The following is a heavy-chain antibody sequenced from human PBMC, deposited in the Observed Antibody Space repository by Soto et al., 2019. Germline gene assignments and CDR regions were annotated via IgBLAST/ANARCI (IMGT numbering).Heavy chain of an antibody. Sequence: SQTLSLTCAISGDSVSSNSAAWNWIRQSPSRGLEWLGRTYYRSKRYNDYAVSVKSRITINPDTSKNQFSLQLNSVTPEDTAVYYCARDRGPIAAAGRWTKDWFDPWGQGTLVTASS. CDR2: TYYRSKRYN. CDR1: GDSVSSNSAA. CDR3: ARDRGPIAAAGRWTKDWFDP. V-gene: IGHV6-1*01. J-gene: IGHJ5*02. D-gene: IGHD6-13*01.